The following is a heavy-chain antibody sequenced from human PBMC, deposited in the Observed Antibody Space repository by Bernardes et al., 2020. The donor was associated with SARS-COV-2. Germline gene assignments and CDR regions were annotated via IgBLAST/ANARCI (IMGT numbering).Heavy chain of an antibody. CDR1: GFTFSSYG. D-gene: IGHD1-20*01. CDR2: IWYDGSNK. V-gene: IGHV3-33*01. CDR3: ARDNHNSDDAFDI. Sequence: GGSLRLSCAASGFTFSSYGMHWVRQAPGKGLEWVAVIWYDGSNKFYADSVKGRFTISRDNSKNTLYLQMNSLRAEDTAVYYCARDNHNSDDAFDIWGQGTMVTVSS. J-gene: IGHJ3*02.